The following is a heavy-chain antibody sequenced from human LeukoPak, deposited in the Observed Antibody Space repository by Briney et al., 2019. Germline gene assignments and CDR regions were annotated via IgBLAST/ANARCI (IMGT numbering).Heavy chain of an antibody. CDR3: ASPGPAAAGNYFYYMDV. V-gene: IGHV1-69*05. Sequence: SSVKVSCKASGGTFSSYAISWVRQAPGQGLEWMGGIIPIFGTANYAQKFQGRVTITTDESTSTAYMELSSLRSEDTAVYYCASPGPAAAGNYFYYMDVWGKGTTVTVSS. CDR1: GGTFSSYA. CDR2: IIPIFGTA. J-gene: IGHJ6*03. D-gene: IGHD6-13*01.